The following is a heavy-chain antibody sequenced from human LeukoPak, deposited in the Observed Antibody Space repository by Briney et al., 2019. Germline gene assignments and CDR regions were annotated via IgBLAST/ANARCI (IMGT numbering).Heavy chain of an antibody. Sequence: SQTLSLTCTVSGGSFSSGDYYWSWIRQPPGKGLEWIGYIYDGGSTYYNPSLKSRLTISVATSKNQFSLKLSSATAADTAVYYCARKGYIGYDNFWGQGTLVTVSS. J-gene: IGHJ4*02. V-gene: IGHV4-30-4*01. D-gene: IGHD5-12*01. CDR2: IYDGGST. CDR3: ARKGYIGYDNF. CDR1: GGSFSSGDYY.